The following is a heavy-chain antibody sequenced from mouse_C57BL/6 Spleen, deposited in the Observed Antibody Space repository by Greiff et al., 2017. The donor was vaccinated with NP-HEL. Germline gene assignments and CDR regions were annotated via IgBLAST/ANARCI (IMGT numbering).Heavy chain of an antibody. CDR1: GYTFTDYY. J-gene: IGHJ4*01. V-gene: IGHV1-76*01. CDR3: ARGTTVVEAMDY. Sequence: QVHVKQSGAELVRPGASVKLSCKASGYTFTDYYINWVKQRPGQGLEWIARIYPGSGNTYYNEKFKGKATLTAEKSSSTAYMQLSSLTSEDSAVYFCARGTTVVEAMDYWGQGTSVTVSS. CDR2: IYPGSGNT. D-gene: IGHD1-1*01.